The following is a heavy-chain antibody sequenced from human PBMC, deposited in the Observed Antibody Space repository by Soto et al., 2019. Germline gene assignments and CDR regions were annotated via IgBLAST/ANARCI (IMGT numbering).Heavy chain of an antibody. CDR2: IYHTGST. J-gene: IGHJ3*01. CDR1: GASISTSNW. D-gene: IGHD1-26*01. V-gene: IGHV4-4*02. Sequence: PSETLSLTCVISGASISTSNWWSWVRQSPGKGLEWIGEIYHTGSTSYSPSLKSRVSMSIDKSKNQFSLRLTAVTAADTAIYYCARGPRSGSYSVDGFDVWGQGTMVTVSS. CDR3: ARGPRSGSYSVDGFDV.